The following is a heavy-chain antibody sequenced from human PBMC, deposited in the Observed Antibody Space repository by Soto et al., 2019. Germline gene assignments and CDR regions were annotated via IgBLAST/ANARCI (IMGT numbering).Heavy chain of an antibody. V-gene: IGHV4-39*01. D-gene: IGHD3-22*01. Sequence: SETLSLTCTVSGVSIRRDGYYWGWIRQPPGKGQEWIGSIYDSASSFYNPSLKSRVTLSVDVSKNQFSLSLSSVTAADTAVYYCARGGPSGYYYYFDSWGPGTLVTVSS. CDR2: IYDSASS. CDR3: ARGGPSGYYYYFDS. CDR1: GVSIRRDGYY. J-gene: IGHJ4*02.